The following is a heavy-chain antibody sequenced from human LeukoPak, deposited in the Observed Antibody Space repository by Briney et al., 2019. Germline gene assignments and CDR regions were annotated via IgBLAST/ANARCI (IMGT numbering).Heavy chain of an antibody. CDR2: IYYSGGT. CDR1: GASISIYY. J-gene: IGHJ6*02. CDR3: ARVPGTSAPYYYYGMDV. D-gene: IGHD6-25*01. Sequence: SETLSLTCTVSGASISIYYWTWIRQPPGKGLEWIGYIYYSGGTKYNPSLKSRVTISVDTSKNQFALKLSSVTAADTAVYYCARVPGTSAPYYYYGMDVWGQGTTVTVSS. V-gene: IGHV4-59*01.